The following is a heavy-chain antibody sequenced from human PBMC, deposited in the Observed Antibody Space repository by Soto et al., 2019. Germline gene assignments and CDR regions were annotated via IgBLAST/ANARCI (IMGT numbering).Heavy chain of an antibody. CDR2: TTDTGGDK. CDR3: ARGSTGSQPGSRIFDC. CDR1: GITFWSRA. J-gene: IGHJ4*02. V-gene: IGHV3-23*01. Sequence: GGSLRLSCVASGITFWSRAMSWFRQAPGEGLEWVSTTTDTGGDKKYADSVRGRFTISRDNSKNTLYLQMSSLRAEDSDVYYCARGSTGSQPGSRIFDCWGRENRVTVSS.